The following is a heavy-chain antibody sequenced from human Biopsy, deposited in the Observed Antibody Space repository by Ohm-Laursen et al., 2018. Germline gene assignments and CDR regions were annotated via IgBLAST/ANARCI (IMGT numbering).Heavy chain of an antibody. J-gene: IGHJ3*02. CDR1: GGSISGSS. CDR3: AKHGSGWTGDDALHI. V-gene: IGHV4-59*08. D-gene: IGHD6-19*01. Sequence: ETLSLTCTVSGGSISGSSWSWIRQAPGRGLEWVGYISYSGSTSNNPSLKSRITISVDTSKNQISLKVTSVTAADTAVYYCAKHGSGWTGDDALHIWGQGTMVTVSS. CDR2: ISYSGST.